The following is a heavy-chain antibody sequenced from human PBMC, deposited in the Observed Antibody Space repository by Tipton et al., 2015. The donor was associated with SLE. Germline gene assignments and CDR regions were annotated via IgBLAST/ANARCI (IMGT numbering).Heavy chain of an antibody. CDR2: ISSNGFT. V-gene: IGHV4-61*02. CDR3: ARMEGMITYGGIAGL. CDR1: GTSIISGTDY. D-gene: IGHD3-16*01. Sequence: LRLSCTVSGTSIISGTDYWTWIRQPAGKGLEWIGRISSNGFTNYNQFLKSRVTFLVDTSKNHFSLKLTSVTAADTAVYYCARMEGMITYGGIAGLWGQGTVVTVSS. J-gene: IGHJ4*02.